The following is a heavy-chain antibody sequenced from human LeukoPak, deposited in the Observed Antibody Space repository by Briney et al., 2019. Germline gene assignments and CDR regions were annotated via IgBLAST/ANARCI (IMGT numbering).Heavy chain of an antibody. Sequence: PSETLSLTCAVSGYSISSGYYWGWIRQPPGKGLEWIGSIYHSGSTYYNPSLKSRVTISVDTSKNQFSLKLSSVTAADTAVYYCARCAADAFDIWGQGTMVTVSS. V-gene: IGHV4-38-2*01. CDR1: GYSISSGYY. J-gene: IGHJ3*02. D-gene: IGHD6-25*01. CDR2: IYHSGST. CDR3: ARCAADAFDI.